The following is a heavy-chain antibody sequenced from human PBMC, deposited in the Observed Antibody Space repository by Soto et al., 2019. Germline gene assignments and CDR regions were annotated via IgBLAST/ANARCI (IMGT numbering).Heavy chain of an antibody. CDR2: ISSSSSYI. CDR3: ARDWMLETYYYGSGSYNWFDP. V-gene: IGHV3-21*01. J-gene: IGHJ5*02. D-gene: IGHD3-10*01. CDR1: GFTFSSYS. Sequence: EVQLVESGGGLVKPGGSLRLSCAASGFTFSSYSMNWVRQAPGKGLEWVSSISSSSSYIYYADSVKGRFTISRDNAKNSLYLQMNSLRAEDTAVYYCARDWMLETYYYGSGSYNWFDPWGQGTLVTVSS.